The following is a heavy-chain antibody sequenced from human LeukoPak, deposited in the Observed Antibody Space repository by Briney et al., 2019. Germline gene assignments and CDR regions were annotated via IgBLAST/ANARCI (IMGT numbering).Heavy chain of an antibody. CDR1: GGSISSSSYY. J-gene: IGHJ5*02. V-gene: IGHV4-39*07. CDR2: IYYSGST. Sequence: SETLSLTCTVSGGSISSSSYYWGWIRQPPGKGLEWIGSIYYSGSTYYNPSLKSRVTISVDTSKNQFSLKLSSVTAADTAVYYCARGGYGDYASWFDPWGQGTLVTVSS. D-gene: IGHD4-17*01. CDR3: ARGGYGDYASWFDP.